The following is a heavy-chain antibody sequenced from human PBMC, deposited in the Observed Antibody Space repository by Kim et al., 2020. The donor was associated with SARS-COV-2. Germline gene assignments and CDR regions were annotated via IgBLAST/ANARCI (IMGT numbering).Heavy chain of an antibody. J-gene: IGHJ3*02. V-gene: IGHV3-21*01. CDR3: ARDRSGGAAGIAPAWDAFDI. CDR2: ISSSSSYI. CDR1: GFTFSSYS. Sequence: GGSLRLSCAASGFTFSSYSMNWVRQAPGKGLEWVSSISSSSSYIYYADSVKGRFTISRDNAKNSLYLQMNSLRAEDTAVYYCARDRSGGAAGIAPAWDAFDIWGQGTMVTVSS. D-gene: IGHD6-13*01.